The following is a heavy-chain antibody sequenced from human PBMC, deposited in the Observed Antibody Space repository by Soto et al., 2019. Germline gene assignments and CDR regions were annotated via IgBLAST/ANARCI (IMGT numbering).Heavy chain of an antibody. CDR3: AREVPCFGELFSSQQYYYYYYMDV. CDR1: GFTFSSYW. CDR2: IKQDGSEK. D-gene: IGHD3-10*01. V-gene: IGHV3-7*01. J-gene: IGHJ6*03. Sequence: PGGSLRLSCAASGFTFSSYWMSWVRQAPGKGLEWVANIKQDGSEKYYVDSVKGRFTISRDNAKNSLYLQMNSLRAEDTAVYYCAREVPCFGELFSSQQYYYYYYMDVWGKGTTVTVSS.